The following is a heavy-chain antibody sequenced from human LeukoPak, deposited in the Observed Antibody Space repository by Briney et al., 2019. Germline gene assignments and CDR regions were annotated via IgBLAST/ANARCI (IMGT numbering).Heavy chain of an antibody. CDR2: ISYDGSNI. V-gene: IGHV3-30-3*01. Sequence: GGSLRLSCAASGFTFSSYAMHWVRQAPGKGLEWVALISYDGSNIHYADSVKGRFTISRDNSKNTLYLQMNSLRVHDTAVYHCAASIVAGWAPFDNWGQGTLVTVSS. CDR3: AASIVAGWAPFDN. D-gene: IGHD5-12*01. J-gene: IGHJ4*02. CDR1: GFTFSSYA.